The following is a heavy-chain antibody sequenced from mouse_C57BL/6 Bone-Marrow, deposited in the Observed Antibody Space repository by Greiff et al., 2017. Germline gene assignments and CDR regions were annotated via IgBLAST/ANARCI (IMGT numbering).Heavy chain of an antibody. Sequence: QVQLQQSGAELARPGASVKLSCKASGYTFTSYGISWVKQRTGQGLEWIGEIYPRSGNTYYNEKFKGKATLTADKSSSTAYMELRSLTSEDSAVYFCARAYLLLHDYWGQGTTLTVSS. J-gene: IGHJ2*01. D-gene: IGHD1-1*01. CDR1: GYTFTSYG. V-gene: IGHV1-81*01. CDR2: IYPRSGNT. CDR3: ARAYLLLHDY.